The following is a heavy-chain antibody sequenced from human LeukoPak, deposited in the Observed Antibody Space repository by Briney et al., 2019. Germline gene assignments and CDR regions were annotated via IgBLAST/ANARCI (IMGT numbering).Heavy chain of an antibody. D-gene: IGHD1-26*01. CDR3: ARDSDFTGSYFNWFDP. Sequence: SETLSLTCTGSGGSISSYYWSWIRQPPWKGLECIGYIDYSGSTNYNPSLKSRVTISVDTSKNQFSLRLSSVTAADTAVYYCARDSDFTGSYFNWFDPWGQGTLVTVSS. J-gene: IGHJ5*02. CDR1: GGSISSYY. CDR2: IDYSGST. V-gene: IGHV4-59*01.